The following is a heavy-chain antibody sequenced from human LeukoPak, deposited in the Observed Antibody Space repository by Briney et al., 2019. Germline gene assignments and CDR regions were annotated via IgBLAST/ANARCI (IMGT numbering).Heavy chain of an antibody. CDR3: ATYYDSSGYYYHRAFDI. CDR1: GGTFSSYA. CDR2: IIPIFGTA. J-gene: IGHJ3*02. V-gene: IGHV1-69*05. D-gene: IGHD3-22*01. Sequence: SVKVSCKASGGTFSSYAISWVRQAPGQGLEWMGRIIPIFGTANYAQKFQGRVTITTDESTSTAHMELSSLRSEDTAVYYCATYYDSSGYYYHRAFDIWGQGTMVTVSS.